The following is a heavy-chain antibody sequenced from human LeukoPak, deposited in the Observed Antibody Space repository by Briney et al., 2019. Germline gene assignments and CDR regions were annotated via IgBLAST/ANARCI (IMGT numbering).Heavy chain of an antibody. Sequence: ASVKVSCKASGYTFTSYDINWVRQAPGQGLEWMGIINPSGGSTSYAQKFQGRVTITADKSTSTVYMELSTLRSEDTAVYYCARARLLGPTGVAAFDIWGQGTMVTVSS. V-gene: IGHV1-46*01. CDR1: GYTFTSYD. J-gene: IGHJ3*02. CDR3: ARARLLGPTGVAAFDI. D-gene: IGHD2-8*02. CDR2: INPSGGST.